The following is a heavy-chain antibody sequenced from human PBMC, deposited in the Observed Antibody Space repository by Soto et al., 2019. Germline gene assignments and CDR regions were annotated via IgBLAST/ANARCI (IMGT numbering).Heavy chain of an antibody. CDR3: AKDTGYSSGWYYFDY. Sequence: EVQLLESGGGLVQPGGSLRLSCAASGFTFSSYAMSWVRQAPGKGLEWVSAISGSGGSTYYADSVKGRFTITRDNSKNTLYLQMNSLRAEDTAVYYCAKDTGYSSGWYYFDYWGQGTLVTVSS. V-gene: IGHV3-23*01. CDR2: ISGSGGST. CDR1: GFTFSSYA. D-gene: IGHD6-19*01. J-gene: IGHJ4*02.